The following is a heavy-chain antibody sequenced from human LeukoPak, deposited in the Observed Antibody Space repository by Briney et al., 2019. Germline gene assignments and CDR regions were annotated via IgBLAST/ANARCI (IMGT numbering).Heavy chain of an antibody. Sequence: PSQTLSLTCTVSGGSISSVSYYWSWIRQPAGKGLEWIGRIFTSGSTNYNPSLKSRVTISIDTSKNQFSLKLSSVTAADTAVYYCARDRGAYGSGSGWFDPWGQGTLVTVSS. V-gene: IGHV4-61*02. D-gene: IGHD3-10*01. CDR2: IFTSGST. J-gene: IGHJ5*02. CDR3: ARDRGAYGSGSGWFDP. CDR1: GGSISSVSYY.